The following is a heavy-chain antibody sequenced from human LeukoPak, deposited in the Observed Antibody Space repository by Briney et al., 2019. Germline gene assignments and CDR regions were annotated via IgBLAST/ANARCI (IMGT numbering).Heavy chain of an antibody. CDR1: GFTVSSNY. V-gene: IGHV3-66*02. D-gene: IGHD6-19*01. J-gene: IGHJ4*02. Sequence: GGSLRLSCAASGFTVSSNYMSWVRQAPGKGLEWVSVIYSGGSTYYADSVKGRFTISRDNSKNTLYLQMNSLRAEDTAVYYCATAPYSSYWPRFDYWGQGTLVTVSS. CDR2: IYSGGST. CDR3: ATAPYSSYWPRFDY.